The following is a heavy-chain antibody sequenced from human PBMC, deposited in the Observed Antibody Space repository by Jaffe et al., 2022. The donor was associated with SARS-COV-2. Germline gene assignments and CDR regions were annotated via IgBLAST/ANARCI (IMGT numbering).Heavy chain of an antibody. V-gene: IGHV3-30-3*01. Sequence: QVQLVESGGGVVQPGRSLRLSCAASGFTFSSYAMHWVRQAPGKGLEWVAVISYDGSNKYYADSVKGRFTISRDNSKNTLYLQMNSLRAEDTAVYYCARAHIPMIVGPRGAFDIWGQGTMVTVSS. CDR1: GFTFSSYA. J-gene: IGHJ3*02. D-gene: IGHD3-22*01. CDR3: ARAHIPMIVGPRGAFDI. CDR2: ISYDGSNK.